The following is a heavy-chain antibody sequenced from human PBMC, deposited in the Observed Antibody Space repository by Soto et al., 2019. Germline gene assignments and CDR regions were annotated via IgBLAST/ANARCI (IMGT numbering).Heavy chain of an antibody. CDR2: IYYSGST. J-gene: IGHJ6*02. CDR1: GGSISSYY. Sequence: QVQLQESGPGLVKPSETLSLTCTVSGGSISSYYWSWIRQPPGKGLEWIGYIYYSGSTNYNPSLKRRVTISVDTSKNQFSPKLSSVTAADTAVYYCARGDPLLWFGEKVYYGMDVWGQGTTVTVSS. V-gene: IGHV4-59*01. CDR3: ARGDPLLWFGEKVYYGMDV. D-gene: IGHD3-10*01.